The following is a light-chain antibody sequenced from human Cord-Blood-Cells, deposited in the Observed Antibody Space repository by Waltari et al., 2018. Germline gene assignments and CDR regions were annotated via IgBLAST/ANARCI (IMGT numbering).Light chain of an antibody. CDR1: SLRSYY. CDR2: GKN. V-gene: IGLV3-19*01. CDR3: NSRDSSGNHWV. Sequence: SSELTQDPAVSVALGQTVRITCQGDSLRSYYASWYQQKHGQAPGLVIYGKNNRPSGIPDRFSGSSSGNTASLTITGAQAEDEADYYCNSRDSSGNHWVFGGGTKLTVL. J-gene: IGLJ3*02.